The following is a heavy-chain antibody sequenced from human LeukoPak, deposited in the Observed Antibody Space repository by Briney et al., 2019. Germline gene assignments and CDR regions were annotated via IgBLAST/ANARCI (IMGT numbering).Heavy chain of an antibody. Sequence: GASVKVSCKAYGGTFSSYAISWVRQAPGQGLEWMGWMSPNSGDTGYAQKFQGRVTMTSDSSISTAYMELSSLRSEDTAIYYCVRTPPNWGFDYWGQGTLVTVSS. J-gene: IGHJ4*02. V-gene: IGHV1-8*02. CDR1: GGTFSSYA. CDR3: VRTPPNWGFDY. CDR2: MSPNSGDT. D-gene: IGHD7-27*01.